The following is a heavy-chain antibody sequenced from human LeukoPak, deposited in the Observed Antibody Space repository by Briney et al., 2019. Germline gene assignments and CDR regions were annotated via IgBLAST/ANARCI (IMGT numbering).Heavy chain of an antibody. Sequence: GGSLRLSCAASGFTFSSYWMSWVRQAPGKGLEWVANIKQDGSEKYYVDSVKGRFTISRDNAKNSLYLQMNSLRAEDTAVCYCARAEFGELYRFDYWGQGTLVTVSS. CDR3: ARAEFGELYRFDY. D-gene: IGHD3-10*01. J-gene: IGHJ4*02. CDR2: IKQDGSEK. V-gene: IGHV3-7*01. CDR1: GFTFSSYW.